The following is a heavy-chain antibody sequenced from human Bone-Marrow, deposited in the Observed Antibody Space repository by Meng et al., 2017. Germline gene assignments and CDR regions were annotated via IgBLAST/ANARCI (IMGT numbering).Heavy chain of an antibody. CDR2: IYNSGST. V-gene: IGHV4-30-4*01. D-gene: IGHD2-21*01. J-gene: IGHJ4*02. CDR1: GGSISSGDYY. CDR3: AREGRSHQVGVSVY. Sequence: QVQLQESGPGLVKPSQTLSLNCTVSGGSISSGDYYWSWIRQPPGKGLEWIGYIYNSGSTYYNPSLKGRVTISVDTSKNQFSLKLRFVTAADTAVYYCAREGRSHQVGVSVYWGQGNLVTVSS.